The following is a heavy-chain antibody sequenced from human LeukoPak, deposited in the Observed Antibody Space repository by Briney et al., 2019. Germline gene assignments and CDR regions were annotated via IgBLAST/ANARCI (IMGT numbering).Heavy chain of an antibody. CDR1: GFTFSSYS. CDR2: ISSSSSYI. V-gene: IGHV3-21*01. D-gene: IGHD6-19*01. Sequence: GGSLRLSCAASGFTFSSYSMNWVRQAPGKGLDWVSSISSSSSYIYYADSVKGRFTISRDNAKNSLYLQMNSLRAEDTAVYYCARGASSSGWSFDYWGQGTLVTVSS. J-gene: IGHJ4*02. CDR3: ARGASSSGWSFDY.